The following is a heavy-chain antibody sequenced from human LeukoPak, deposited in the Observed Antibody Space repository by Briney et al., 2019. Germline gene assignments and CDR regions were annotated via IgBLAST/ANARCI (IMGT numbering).Heavy chain of an antibody. CDR3: ARHTLDDAFDI. Sequence: GGSLRLSCAASGFTFSGYPIHWVRQAPGKGLEWVAVISYDGSNKYYADSVKGRFTISRDNSKNTLYLQMNSLRAEDTAVYYCARHTLDDAFDIWGQGTMVTVSS. D-gene: IGHD2-2*02. CDR2: ISYDGSNK. CDR1: GFTFSGYP. V-gene: IGHV3-30-3*01. J-gene: IGHJ3*02.